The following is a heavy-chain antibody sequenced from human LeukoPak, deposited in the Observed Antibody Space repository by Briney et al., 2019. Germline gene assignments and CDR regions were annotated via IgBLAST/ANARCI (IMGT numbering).Heavy chain of an antibody. CDR1: GFTFSSYG. J-gene: IGHJ6*03. D-gene: IGHD1-7*01. V-gene: IGHV3-23*01. Sequence: GGSLRLSCSASGFTFSSYGMTWVRQGPGKGLEWVSTISGTGGTTYYADSVKGRFTISRDNSKNTLYLQMNSLRAEDTAVYYCAKRRGLELTYYYYMDVWGKGTTVTVSS. CDR2: ISGTGGTT. CDR3: AKRRGLELTYYYYMDV.